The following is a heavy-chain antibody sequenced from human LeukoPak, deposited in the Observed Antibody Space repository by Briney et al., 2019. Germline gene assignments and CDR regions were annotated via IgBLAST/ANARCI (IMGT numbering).Heavy chain of an antibody. CDR1: GFTFNRYG. D-gene: IGHD3-16*01. Sequence: GRSLRLSCAASGFTFNRYGMHWVRQAPGKGLEWVAFMRYDATNKYEADSVKGRFTISRDNSKNMLYLQMNSLRAEDTAVSYCAKDLRSDGFRFIGHWGQGTLGTVSS. V-gene: IGHV3-30*02. CDR3: AKDLRSDGFRFIGH. J-gene: IGHJ1*01. CDR2: MRYDATNK.